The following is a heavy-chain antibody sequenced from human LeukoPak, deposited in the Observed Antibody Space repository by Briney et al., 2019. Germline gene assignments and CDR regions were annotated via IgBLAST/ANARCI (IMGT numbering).Heavy chain of an antibody. CDR3: ASMSVGATDHYYYYGMDV. D-gene: IGHD1-26*01. CDR1: GGTFGSYA. Sequence: SVKVSCTASGGTFGSYAISWVRQAPGQGLEWMGRIIPILGIANYAQKFQGRVTITADKSTSTAYMELSSLRSEDTAVYYCASMSVGATDHYYYYGMDVWGQGTTVTVSS. V-gene: IGHV1-69*04. CDR2: IIPILGIA. J-gene: IGHJ6*02.